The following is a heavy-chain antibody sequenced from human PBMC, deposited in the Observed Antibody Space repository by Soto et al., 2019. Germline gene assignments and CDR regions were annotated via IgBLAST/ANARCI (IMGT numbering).Heavy chain of an antibody. D-gene: IGHD3-16*02. CDR2: ISDSGDRT. Sequence: EVQLMESGGGLVQPGGSLRLSCAGSGFTLSMSAVSWVRQAPGKGLEWVSYISDSGDRTYYADSVKGRFTISRDRSKNTVSLQMNTLRAEETALYYCAKDRGIIVKAGDAFDVWGQGTMVTVSS. CDR3: AKDRGIIVKAGDAFDV. V-gene: IGHV3-23*01. J-gene: IGHJ3*01. CDR1: GFTLSMSA.